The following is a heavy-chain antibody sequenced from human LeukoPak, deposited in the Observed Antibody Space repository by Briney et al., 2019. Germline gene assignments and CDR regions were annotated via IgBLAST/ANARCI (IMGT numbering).Heavy chain of an antibody. V-gene: IGHV1-69*05. CDR1: GGTFSSYA. J-gene: IGHJ6*03. CDR2: IIPIFGTA. CDR3: ARVLVSIAAGYYMDV. Sequence: SVKVSCKASGGTFSSYAISWVRQAPGQGLEWMGGIIPIFGTANYAQKFQGRVTITTDESTSTAYMELSSLRSEDTAVYYCARVLVSIAAGYYMDVWGKGTTVTVSS. D-gene: IGHD6-13*01.